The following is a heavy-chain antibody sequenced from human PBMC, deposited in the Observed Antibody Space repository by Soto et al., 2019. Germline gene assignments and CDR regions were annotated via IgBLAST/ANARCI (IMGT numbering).Heavy chain of an antibody. D-gene: IGHD4-17*01. J-gene: IGHJ4*02. CDR3: AIYGGNSVYFDY. V-gene: IGHV4-4*09. CDR1: GGSISSDY. Sequence: SETLSLTCRVSGGSISSDYWTWIRQPPGKGLEWIGYIYKSGSINYNPSLKSRVTISVDTSNNQFSLKLSSVTAADTAVYYCAIYGGNSVYFDYWGQGTLVTVSS. CDR2: IYKSGSI.